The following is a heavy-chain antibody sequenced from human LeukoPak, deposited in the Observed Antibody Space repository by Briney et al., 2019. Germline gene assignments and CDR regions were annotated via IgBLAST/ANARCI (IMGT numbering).Heavy chain of an antibody. Sequence: GGSLRLSCAASGFTFSNDWMHWVRQHPGKGLVWVLRIKSDGSGTHYADSVRGRFTISRDNAKDTLYLQMNSLRAEDTAVYYCARQYCSDGVCLFDIWGQGTMVTVSS. CDR3: ARQYCSDGVCLFDI. CDR2: IKSDGSGT. J-gene: IGHJ3*02. V-gene: IGHV3-74*01. CDR1: GFTFSNDW. D-gene: IGHD2-8*01.